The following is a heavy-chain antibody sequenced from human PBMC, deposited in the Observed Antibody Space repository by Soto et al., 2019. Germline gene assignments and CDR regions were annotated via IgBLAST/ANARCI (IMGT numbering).Heavy chain of an antibody. CDR3: ARSQGSSTSLEIYYYYYYGMDV. V-gene: IGHV1-69*01. J-gene: IGHJ6*02. CDR2: IIPISGTA. D-gene: IGHD2-2*01. Sequence: QVQLVQSGAEVKKPGSSVKVSCKASGGTFSSYGISWVRQATGQGLEWMGGIIPISGTANYAQKFQGRVTITADESTSTVYMELSSLRSEETAVYFCARSQGSSTSLEIYYYYYYGMDVWGQGTTVTVSS. CDR1: GGTFSSYG.